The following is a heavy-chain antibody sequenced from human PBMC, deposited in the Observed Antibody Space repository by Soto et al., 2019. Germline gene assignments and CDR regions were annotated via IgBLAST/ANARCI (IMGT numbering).Heavy chain of an antibody. J-gene: IGHJ6*02. CDR3: ARVVGVGTNVLRFLEWLSRYYYYGMDV. CDR1: GFTFSSYA. CDR2: ISYDGSNK. D-gene: IGHD3-3*01. V-gene: IGHV3-30-3*01. Sequence: GGSLRLSCAASGFTFSSYAMHWVRQAPGKGLEWVAVISYDGSNKYYADSVKGRFTISRDNSKNTLYLQMNSLRAEDTAVYYCARVVGVGTNVLRFLEWLSRYYYYGMDVWGQGTTVTVSS.